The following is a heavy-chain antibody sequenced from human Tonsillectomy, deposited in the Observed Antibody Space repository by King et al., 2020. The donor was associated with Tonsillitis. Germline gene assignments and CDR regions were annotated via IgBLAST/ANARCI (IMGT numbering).Heavy chain of an antibody. Sequence: VQLVQSGAEVKKPGASVKVSCRASGYSFTDYYMYWVRQAPGQGLEWRGLINPNSGGTNYAQKFQGRVTMTRDTSISTAYMELSRLRSDDTAVYYCAREDYTNPFGYWGQGTLVTVSS. V-gene: IGHV1-2*02. J-gene: IGHJ4*02. CDR1: GYSFTDYY. CDR2: INPNSGGT. D-gene: IGHD4-11*01. CDR3: AREDYTNPFGY.